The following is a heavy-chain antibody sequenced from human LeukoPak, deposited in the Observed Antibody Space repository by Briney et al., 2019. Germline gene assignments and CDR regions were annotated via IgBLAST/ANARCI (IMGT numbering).Heavy chain of an antibody. CDR2: ITSDGSST. D-gene: IGHD3-22*01. Sequence: GGSLRLSCAVSGFTLSNYWMHWVRQAPGKGLVWVSRITSDGSSTNYADSVKGRFTISRDNAKNTLYLQMNSLRAEDTAVYYCVRSSGFPDYWGQGTLVTVSS. V-gene: IGHV3-74*01. J-gene: IGHJ4*02. CDR1: GFTLSNYW. CDR3: VRSSGFPDY.